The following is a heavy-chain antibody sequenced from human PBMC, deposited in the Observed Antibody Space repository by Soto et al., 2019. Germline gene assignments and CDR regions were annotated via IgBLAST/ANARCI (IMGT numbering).Heavy chain of an antibody. V-gene: IGHV1-18*01. CDR1: GYSFSFYG. J-gene: IGHJ4*02. CDR3: ARDRLRGYDSSGFYS. D-gene: IGHD3-22*01. CDR2: INPSDGNR. Sequence: ASVKVSCKASGYSFSFYGINWVRQAPGQGLEWMGWINPSDGNRNVAQKFEDRVTMTTATSTNTVFLELRSLKPDDTAIYYCARDRLRGYDSSGFYSWGQGTMVTVSS.